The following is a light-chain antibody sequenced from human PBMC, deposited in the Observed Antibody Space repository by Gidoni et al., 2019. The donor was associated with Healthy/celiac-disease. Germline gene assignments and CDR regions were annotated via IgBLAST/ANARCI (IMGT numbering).Light chain of an antibody. J-gene: IGKJ1*01. Sequence: EIVLTQSPGTLSLSPGERATLSCRARQSVSSSHLAWYQQKPGQAPRLLIYGASSRATGIPDFTLTISRLEPEDFAVYYCQQYGSSTGTFGQGTKVEIK. V-gene: IGKV3-20*01. CDR1: QSVSSSH. CDR3: QQYGSSTGT. CDR2: GAS.